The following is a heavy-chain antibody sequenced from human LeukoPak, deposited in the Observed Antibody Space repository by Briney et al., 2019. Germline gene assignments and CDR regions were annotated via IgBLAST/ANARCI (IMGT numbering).Heavy chain of an antibody. CDR1: GGSISSSCYY. D-gene: IGHD2-2*01. Sequence: PSETLSLTCTVSGGSISSSCYYWGWIRQPPGKGLEWIGNIYYSGSTYYNPSLKSRVTISVDTSKNQFSLKLSSVTAADTAVYYCARLELGYCSSTSCHAFDYWGQGTLVTVSS. CDR3: ARLELGYCSSTSCHAFDY. CDR2: IYYSGST. V-gene: IGHV4-39*01. J-gene: IGHJ4*02.